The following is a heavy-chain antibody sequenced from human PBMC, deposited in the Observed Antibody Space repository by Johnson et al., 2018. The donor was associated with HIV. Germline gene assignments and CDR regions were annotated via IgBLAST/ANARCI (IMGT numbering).Heavy chain of an antibody. Sequence: VQLVESGGGLVQPGGSLRLSCAASGFIFSNYWMTWVRQAPGKGLEWVANINQDGSRKHYAGSVEGRFTISRDNAKNSLYLQMNSLRAEDTALYYCAKGGPLFVDAFDIWGLGTMVTVSS. CDR2: INQDGSRK. D-gene: IGHD3-3*01. V-gene: IGHV3-7*03. CDR1: GFIFSNYW. J-gene: IGHJ3*02. CDR3: AKGGPLFVDAFDI.